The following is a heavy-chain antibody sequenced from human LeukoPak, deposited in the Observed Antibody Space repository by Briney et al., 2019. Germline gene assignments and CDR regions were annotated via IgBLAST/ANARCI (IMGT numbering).Heavy chain of an antibody. V-gene: IGHV3-74*01. D-gene: IGHD4-11*01. CDR2: INTDGSST. CDR1: GFTFSSYW. Sequence: PGGSLRLSCAASGFTFSSYWMHWVRHAPGKGLVWVSRINTDGSSTIYADSVKGRFTISRDNAKNTLYLQMNSLRAEDTAAYYCARVGTVTTLGYFDLWGRGTLVTVSS. J-gene: IGHJ2*01. CDR3: ARVGTVTTLGYFDL.